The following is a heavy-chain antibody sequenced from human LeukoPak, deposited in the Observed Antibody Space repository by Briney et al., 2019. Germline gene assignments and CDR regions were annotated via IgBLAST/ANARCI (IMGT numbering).Heavy chain of an antibody. CDR2: IKKDGSDK. D-gene: IGHD5-24*01. V-gene: IGHV3-7*04. CDR1: GFTFSNYW. CDR3: AKDRAWLQFDY. Sequence: GESLKISCAASGFTFSNYWMSWVRQAPGKGLEWVADIKKDGSDKYHVDSVKGRFTISRDNAKNSLYLQMNSLRAEDTAVYYCAKDRAWLQFDYWGQGTLVTVSS. J-gene: IGHJ4*02.